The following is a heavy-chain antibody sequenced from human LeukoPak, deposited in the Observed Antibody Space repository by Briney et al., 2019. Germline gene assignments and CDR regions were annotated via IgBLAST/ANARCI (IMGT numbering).Heavy chain of an antibody. CDR3: AISQGTSHSGFDY. CDR1: GYTFTGYY. V-gene: IGHV1-2*02. J-gene: IGHJ4*02. D-gene: IGHD1-1*01. CDR2: INPNSGGT. Sequence: ASVKVSCKASGYTFTGYYMHWVRQAPGQGLEWMGWINPNSGGTNYAQKFQGRVTMTRDTSISTAYMELSRLRSEDTAVYYCAISQGTSHSGFDYWGQGTLVTVSS.